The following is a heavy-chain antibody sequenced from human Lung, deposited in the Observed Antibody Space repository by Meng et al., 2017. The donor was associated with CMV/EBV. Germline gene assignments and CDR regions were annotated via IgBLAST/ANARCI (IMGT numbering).Heavy chain of an antibody. J-gene: IGHJ3*02. CDR2: ISSSSSYI. Sequence: LXCAASGFTFSPYRMNWVRQAPGKGLEWVSSISSSSSYIYYADSVKGRFTISRDNAKNSLYLQMNSLRAEDTAVYYCTCKGYSYGDDAFDIWGQGTMVTVSS. V-gene: IGHV3-21*01. CDR1: GFTFSPYR. CDR3: TCKGYSYGDDAFDI. D-gene: IGHD5-18*01.